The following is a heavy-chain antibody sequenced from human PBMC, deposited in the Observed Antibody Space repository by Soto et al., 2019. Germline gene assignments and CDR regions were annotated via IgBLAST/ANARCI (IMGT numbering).Heavy chain of an antibody. CDR3: VRYPRSVGGSYRPDY. V-gene: IGHV3-74*01. D-gene: IGHD3-16*02. Sequence: EVQLVESGGGLVQPGGSLRLSCAASGFTFSSYWMHCVRQVPEKGLVWVSRINSDGSITNYADAVNGRFTISRDNVKNTLYLQLNSLRAEDTAVYYCVRYPRSVGGSYRPDYWGQGTLVTVSS. CDR2: INSDGSIT. J-gene: IGHJ4*02. CDR1: GFTFSSYW.